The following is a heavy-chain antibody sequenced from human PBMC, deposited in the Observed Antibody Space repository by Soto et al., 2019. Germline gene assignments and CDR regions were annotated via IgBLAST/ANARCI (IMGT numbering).Heavy chain of an antibody. CDR3: ARDDLALDYYVSSVYYLSWFDP. J-gene: IGHJ5*02. V-gene: IGHV1-18*01. D-gene: IGHD3-22*01. CDR2: ISAYNGNT. Sequence: GASVKVSCKASGYTFTSYGISWVRQAPGQGLEWMGWISAYNGNTNYAQKLQGRVTMTTDTSTSTAYMELRSLRSDDTAVYYCARDDLALDYYVSSVYYLSWFDPWAQGPLVPVS. CDR1: GYTFTSYG.